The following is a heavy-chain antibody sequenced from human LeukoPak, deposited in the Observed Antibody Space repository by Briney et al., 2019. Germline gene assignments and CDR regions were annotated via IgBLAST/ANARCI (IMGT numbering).Heavy chain of an antibody. CDR3: ARDVSSWYPYYYYGMDV. Sequence: SETLSLTCAVYGGSFSGYYWSWIRQPPGKGLEWIGEINHSGSTNYNPSLKSRVTILVDTSKNQFSLKLSSVTAADTAVYYCARDVSSWYPYYYYGMDVWGQGTTVTVSS. J-gene: IGHJ6*02. V-gene: IGHV4-34*01. CDR2: INHSGST. CDR1: GGSFSGYY. D-gene: IGHD6-13*01.